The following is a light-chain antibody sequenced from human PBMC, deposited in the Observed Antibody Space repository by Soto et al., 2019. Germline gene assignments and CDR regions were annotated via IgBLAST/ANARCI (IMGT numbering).Light chain of an antibody. V-gene: IGKV3-20*01. Sequence: EIVLTQSPGTLSLSPGERATLSCRASQSVSSSYFTWYQQKPGQAPRLLIYGASSRATSIPDRFSGSGSGTDFTLTISRLEPEDFAVYDCQQYGSSPQTFGQGTKVDIK. CDR2: GAS. J-gene: IGKJ1*01. CDR3: QQYGSSPQT. CDR1: QSVSSSY.